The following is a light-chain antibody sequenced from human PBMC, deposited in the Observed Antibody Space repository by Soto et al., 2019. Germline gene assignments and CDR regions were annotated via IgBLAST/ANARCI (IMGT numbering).Light chain of an antibody. CDR2: WAS. CDR1: QSVLCSSNNKNY. J-gene: IGKJ1*01. V-gene: IGKV4-1*01. Sequence: DIVMTQSPDSLAVSLGERATINCKSSQSVLCSSNNKNYLAWYQQKPGQPPKLLIYWASTRESGVPDRFSGSGSGTDFTLTISSLQAEDVAVYYCQQYYSTPTFGQGTKVDIK. CDR3: QQYYSTPT.